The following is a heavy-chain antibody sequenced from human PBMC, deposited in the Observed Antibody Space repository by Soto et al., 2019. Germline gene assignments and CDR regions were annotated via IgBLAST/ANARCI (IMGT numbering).Heavy chain of an antibody. Sequence: QVQLQESGPGLVKPSETLSLTCTVSGGSISSYYWSWIRQPPGKGLEWIGYIYYSGSTNYNPSLKSRVTISVDTSKNQFSLKLSSVTAADTAVYYCARVVRGYSGYDSTARAFDIWGQGTMVTVSS. J-gene: IGHJ3*02. CDR3: ARVVRGYSGYDSTARAFDI. CDR2: IYYSGST. V-gene: IGHV4-59*01. CDR1: GGSISSYY. D-gene: IGHD5-12*01.